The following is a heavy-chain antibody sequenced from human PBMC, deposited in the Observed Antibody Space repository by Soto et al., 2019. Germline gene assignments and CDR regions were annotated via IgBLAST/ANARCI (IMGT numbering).Heavy chain of an antibody. J-gene: IGHJ4*02. V-gene: IGHV3-33*01. CDR1: GFTFSSYG. CDR2: IWHVGSDK. Sequence: QVQLVESGGGVVQPGRSLKLSCVASGFTFSSYGMHWVHQAPGKGLEWVAIIWHVGSDKYYGDSVKGRFTISRDNSKNTLYLQMNTLRAEDTAAYYCAYGNLSYYFDYWGQGTLVTVSS. CDR3: AYGNLSYYFDY. D-gene: IGHD3-10*01.